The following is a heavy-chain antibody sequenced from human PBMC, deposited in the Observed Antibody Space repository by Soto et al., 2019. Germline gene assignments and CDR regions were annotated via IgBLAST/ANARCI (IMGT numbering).Heavy chain of an antibody. CDR1: GYTFTSYG. V-gene: IGHV1-18*01. CDR2: ISAYNGNT. Sequence: ASVKVSCKASGYTFTSYGISWVRQAPGQGLEWMGWISAYNGNTNYAQKLQGRVTMTTDTSTSTAYMELRSLRSDDTAVYYCARDIDYDSSGYPRSYFDYWGQGTLVTVSS. D-gene: IGHD3-22*01. J-gene: IGHJ4*02. CDR3: ARDIDYDSSGYPRSYFDY.